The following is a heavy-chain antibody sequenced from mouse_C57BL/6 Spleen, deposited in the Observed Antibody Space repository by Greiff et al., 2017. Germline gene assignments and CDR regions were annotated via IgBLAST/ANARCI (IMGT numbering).Heavy chain of an antibody. D-gene: IGHD2-1*01. CDR1: GFTFSDYG. CDR3: ARNPYYGKGYYAIDY. Sequence: EVQRVESGGGLVKPGGSLKLSCAASGFTFSDYGMHWVRQAPEKGLEWVAYISSGSSTIYYADTVKGRFTISRDNAKNTLFLQMTSLRSEDTAMYYCARNPYYGKGYYAIDYWGQGTSVTVSS. V-gene: IGHV5-17*01. J-gene: IGHJ4*01. CDR2: ISSGSSTI.